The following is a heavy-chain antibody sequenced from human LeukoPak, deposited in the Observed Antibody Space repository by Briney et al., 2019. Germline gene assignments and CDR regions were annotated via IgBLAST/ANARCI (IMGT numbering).Heavy chain of an antibody. J-gene: IGHJ4*02. CDR2: ITSNSVYI. CDR1: EFTFSSYT. D-gene: IGHD2-15*01. Sequence: GGSLRLSCAASEFTFSSYTMNWVRQAPGRGLEWLSSITSNSVYIYYADSVRGRFTISRDNAKNSLYLQMNSLRAEDTAVYYCARQGCSGGSCYSDYWGQGTLVTVSS. CDR3: ARQGCSGGSCYSDY. V-gene: IGHV3-21*01.